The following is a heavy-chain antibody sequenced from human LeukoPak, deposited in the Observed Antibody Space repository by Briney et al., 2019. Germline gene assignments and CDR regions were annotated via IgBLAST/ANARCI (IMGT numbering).Heavy chain of an antibody. CDR1: SGSVSSGSYY. V-gene: IGHV4-61*02. CDR2: IYTSGST. J-gene: IGHJ4*02. D-gene: IGHD3-3*01. CDR3: ARETYDFWSGSTDY. Sequence: SQTLSLTCTVSSGSVSSGSYYWSWIRQPAGKGLEWIGRIYTSGSTNYNPSLKSRVTISVDTSKNQFSLKLSSVTAADTAVYYCARETYDFWSGSTDYWGQGTLVTVSS.